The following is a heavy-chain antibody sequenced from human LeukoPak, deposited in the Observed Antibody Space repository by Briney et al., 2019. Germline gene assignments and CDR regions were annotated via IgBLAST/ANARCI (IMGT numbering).Heavy chain of an antibody. Sequence: ASVKVSCKASGGTFSSYGISWVRQAPGQGLEWMGWISAYNGNTNYAQKLQGRVTMTTDTSTSTAYMELRSLRSDDTAVYYCAREGHYYDSSGYYLPFDYWGQGTLVTVSS. CDR1: GGTFSSYG. CDR3: AREGHYYDSSGYYLPFDY. CDR2: ISAYNGNT. V-gene: IGHV1-18*01. D-gene: IGHD3-22*01. J-gene: IGHJ4*02.